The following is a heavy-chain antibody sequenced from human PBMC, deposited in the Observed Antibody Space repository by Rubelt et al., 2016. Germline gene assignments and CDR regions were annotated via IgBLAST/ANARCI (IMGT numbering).Heavy chain of an antibody. Sequence: EVQLLESGGGLVQPGGSLRLSCAASGFTFSTYAMSWVRQAPGKGLEWVSVISGGGGSTYYADSVKGRFTISRDNSKNTLYLQMNSLRAEDTAVYYCAKGDGSGSYYNNYWGQGTLVTVSS. CDR2: ISGGGGST. V-gene: IGHV3-23*01. CDR3: AKGDGSGSYYNNY. D-gene: IGHD3-10*01. J-gene: IGHJ4*02. CDR1: GFTFSTYA.